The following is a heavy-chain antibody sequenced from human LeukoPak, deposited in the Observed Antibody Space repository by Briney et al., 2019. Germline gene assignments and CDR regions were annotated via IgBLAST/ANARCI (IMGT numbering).Heavy chain of an antibody. CDR2: INHSGST. CDR1: GASFSGYY. Sequence: SETLSLTCAVYGASFSGYYWSWIRQPPGKGMEWIGEINHSGSTNYNPSLKSRVTISVDTSKNQFSLKLSSVTAADTAVYYCASTYDFWSGLRPYYYYMDVWGKGTTVTVSS. CDR3: ASTYDFWSGLRPYYYYMDV. J-gene: IGHJ6*03. V-gene: IGHV4-34*01. D-gene: IGHD3-3*01.